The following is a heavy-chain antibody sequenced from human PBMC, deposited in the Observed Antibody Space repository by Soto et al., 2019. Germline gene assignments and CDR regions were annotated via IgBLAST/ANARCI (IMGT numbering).Heavy chain of an antibody. Sequence: GSLRLSCAASGFTFSIYGMHWVRQAPGKGLEWVAVISYDGSNKYYADSVKGRFTISRDNSKNTLYLQMNSLRAEDTAVYYCAKDGSSSQVDYWGQGTLVTVSS. J-gene: IGHJ4*02. D-gene: IGHD6-6*01. CDR1: GFTFSIYG. CDR3: AKDGSSSQVDY. V-gene: IGHV3-30*18. CDR2: ISYDGSNK.